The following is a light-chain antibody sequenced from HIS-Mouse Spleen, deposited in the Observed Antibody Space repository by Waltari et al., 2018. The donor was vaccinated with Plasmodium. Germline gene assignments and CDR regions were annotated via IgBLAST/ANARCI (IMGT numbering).Light chain of an antibody. CDR3: QQYNNWSFT. CDR2: GAS. J-gene: IGKJ3*01. Sequence: EIVMTQSPATLSVSPGERATLSCRASQSVSSNLAWSQHKPGQAPRLLISGASTRATGIPARFSGSGSGTEFTLTISSLQSEDFAVYYCQQYNNWSFTFGPGTKVDIK. CDR1: QSVSSN. V-gene: IGKV3-15*01.